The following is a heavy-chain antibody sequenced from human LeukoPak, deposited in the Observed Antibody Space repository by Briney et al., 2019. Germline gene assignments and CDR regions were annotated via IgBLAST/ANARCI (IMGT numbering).Heavy chain of an antibody. CDR2: ISAYNGNT. CDR1: GYTFTSYG. Sequence: GASVKVSCKASGYTFTSYGISWVRQAPGQGLEWMGWISAYNGNTNYAQKLQGRVTMTTDTSTSTAYMELRSLRSDDTAVYYWARDYRRVAAADPYYYYYMDVWGKGTTVTVSS. V-gene: IGHV1-18*01. J-gene: IGHJ6*03. D-gene: IGHD6-13*01. CDR3: ARDYRRVAAADPYYYYYMDV.